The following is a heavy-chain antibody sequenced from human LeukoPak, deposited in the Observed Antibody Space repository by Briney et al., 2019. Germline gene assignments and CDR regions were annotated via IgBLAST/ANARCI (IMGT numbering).Heavy chain of an antibody. V-gene: IGHV4-39*07. Sequence: SETLSLTCTVSGGSISSSSYYWGWIRQPPGKGLEWIGSIYYSGSTYYNPSLKSRVTISVDTSKNQFSLKLSSVTAADTAVYYCASMVRGAPPDYWGQGTLVTVSS. CDR3: ASMVRGAPPDY. J-gene: IGHJ4*02. CDR2: IYYSGST. CDR1: GGSISSSSYY. D-gene: IGHD3-10*01.